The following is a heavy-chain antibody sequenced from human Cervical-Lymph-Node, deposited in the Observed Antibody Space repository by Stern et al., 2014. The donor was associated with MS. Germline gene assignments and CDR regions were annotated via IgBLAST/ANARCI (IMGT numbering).Heavy chain of an antibody. CDR1: GYIFTSYA. V-gene: IGHV1-3*04. CDR2: INTDNGNT. Sequence: QLVQSGAEVKKPGASVKVSCQASGYIFTSYAMHWARQAPGQRLEWMGWINTDNGNTRYSQKFQGRVTIARDASANTVYMEMSSLRSEDTAVYYCARDTYYDSNGPNSHWGQGTLVTVS. J-gene: IGHJ4*02. CDR3: ARDTYYDSNGPNSH. D-gene: IGHD3-22*01.